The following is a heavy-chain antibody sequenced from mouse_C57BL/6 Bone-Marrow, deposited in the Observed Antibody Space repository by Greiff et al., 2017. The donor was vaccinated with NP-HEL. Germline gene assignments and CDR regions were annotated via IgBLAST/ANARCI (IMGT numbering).Heavy chain of an antibody. Sequence: QVQLQQPGAELVKPGASVKLSCKASGYTFTSYWMHWVKQRPGQGLEWIGMIHPNSGSTNYNEKFKSKATLTVDKSSSTAYMQLSSLTSEDSAVYDCARSRTGRYFDYWGQGTTLTVSS. CDR3: ARSRTGRYFDY. CDR2: IHPNSGST. V-gene: IGHV1-64*01. J-gene: IGHJ2*01. CDR1: GYTFTSYW. D-gene: IGHD4-1*01.